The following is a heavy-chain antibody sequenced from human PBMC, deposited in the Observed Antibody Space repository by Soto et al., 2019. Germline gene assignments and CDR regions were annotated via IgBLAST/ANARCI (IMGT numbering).Heavy chain of an antibody. CDR2: MNPNSGNT. D-gene: IGHD6-6*01. V-gene: IGHV1-8*01. CDR3: ARGARIAARLYGFWFDP. J-gene: IGHJ5*02. CDR1: GYTFTSYD. Sequence: GASVKVSCKASGYTFTSYDINWVRQATGQGLEWMGWMNPNSGNTGYAQKFQGRVTMTRNTSISTAYMELSSLRSEDTAVYYCARGARIAARLYGFWFDPWGQGTLVTVSS.